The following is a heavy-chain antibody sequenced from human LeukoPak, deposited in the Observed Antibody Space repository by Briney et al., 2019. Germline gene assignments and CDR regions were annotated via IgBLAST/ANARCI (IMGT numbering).Heavy chain of an antibody. CDR1: GFTLSSYA. CDR3: AKGTATPGYLDY. D-gene: IGHD1-1*01. V-gene: IGHV3-23*01. CDR2: ISCGGDTI. J-gene: IGHJ4*02. Sequence: GGSLRLSCAASGFTLSSYAMNGAGQAPGKGREGVSAISCGGDTIYYTDSVKGRFTISRDNSKNTLYLQMNSLRVDDTAVYYCAKGTATPGYLDYWGQGTLVTVST.